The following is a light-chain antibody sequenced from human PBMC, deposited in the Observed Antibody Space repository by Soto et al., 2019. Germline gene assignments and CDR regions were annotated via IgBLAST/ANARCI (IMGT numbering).Light chain of an antibody. CDR1: QSVDSTY. CDR2: ATS. V-gene: IGKV3-20*01. J-gene: IGKJ2*01. Sequence: EIVLTQSPGTLSLSPGERATLSCSASQSVDSTYFAWYQQKPDQSPRLLIYATSTRAAGIPDRFSGSGSGTDFTLTISRLEPDDVAVYYCQQYDTSPPMYTFGQGTKVDIK. CDR3: QQYDTSPPMYT.